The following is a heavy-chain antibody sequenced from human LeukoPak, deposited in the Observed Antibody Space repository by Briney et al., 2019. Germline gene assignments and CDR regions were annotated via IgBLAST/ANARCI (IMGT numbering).Heavy chain of an antibody. V-gene: IGHV4-34*01. CDR1: GGSFSGYY. J-gene: IGHJ4*02. D-gene: IGHD6-13*01. CDR2: INHSGST. Sequence: SETLSLTCAVYGGSFSGYYWSWIRQPPGKGLEWIGEINHSGSTNYNPSLKSRVTISVDTSKNQFSLKLSPVTAADTAVYYCAREMQQLDDYWGQGTLVTVSS. CDR3: AREMQQLDDY.